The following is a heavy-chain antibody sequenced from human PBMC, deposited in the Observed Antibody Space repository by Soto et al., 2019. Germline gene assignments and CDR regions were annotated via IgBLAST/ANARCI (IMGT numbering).Heavy chain of an antibody. D-gene: IGHD3-10*01. CDR2: IYYSGST. CDR3: ARDRVVRDGDSEGLDY. CDR1: GGSISSGDYY. Sequence: QVQLQESGPGLVKPSQTLSLTCTVSGGSISSGDYYWSWIRQPPGKGLEWIGYIYYSGSTYYNPSLKSRVTISVDTSKNQFSLKLSSVTAADTAVYYCARDRVVRDGDSEGLDYWGQGTLVTVSS. V-gene: IGHV4-30-4*01. J-gene: IGHJ4*02.